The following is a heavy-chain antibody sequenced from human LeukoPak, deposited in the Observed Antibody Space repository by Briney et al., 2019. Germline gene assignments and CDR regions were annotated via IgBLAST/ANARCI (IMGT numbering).Heavy chain of an antibody. V-gene: IGHV5-51*01. D-gene: IGHD3-10*01. CDR1: GYNFTSYW. CDR3: ASFHVSGGSYNGLHY. Sequence: GEPLKISCKASGYNFTSYWIGWVRKMPGKGLEWMGIVYPGDSDTRYSPSFQGQVTISADKSITTAYLHWSSLKASDTAMYYCASFHVSGGSYNGLHYWGQGTLVTVSS. CDR2: VYPGDSDT. J-gene: IGHJ4*02.